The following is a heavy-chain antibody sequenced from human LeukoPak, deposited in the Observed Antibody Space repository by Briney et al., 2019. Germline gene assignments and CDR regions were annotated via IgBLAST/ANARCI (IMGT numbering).Heavy chain of an antibody. CDR1: GGTFSSYA. CDR3: ARRQTGHTFPNWFDP. CDR2: IIPIFGTA. J-gene: IGHJ5*02. D-gene: IGHD1-1*01. Sequence: GASVKVSCKASGGTFSSYAISWVRQAPGQGLEWMGGIIPIFGTANYAQKFQGRVTITADESTSTAYMELSSLRSEDTAVYYCARRQTGHTFPNWFDPWGQGTLVTVSS. V-gene: IGHV1-69*13.